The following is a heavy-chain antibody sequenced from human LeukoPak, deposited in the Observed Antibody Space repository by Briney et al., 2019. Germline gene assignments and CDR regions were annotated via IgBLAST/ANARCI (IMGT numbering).Heavy chain of an antibody. V-gene: IGHV3-23*01. CDR1: GFTFSSYA. J-gene: IGHJ4*02. D-gene: IGHD3-22*01. CDR3: AKDFSYYYDSSGYYYGPRYFDY. Sequence: GGSLRLSCAASGFTFSSYAMSWVRQAPGKGLDWVSAISGSGGSTYYADSVKGRFTISRDNSKNTLYLQMNSLRAEDTAVYYCAKDFSYYYDSSGYYYGPRYFDYWGQGTLVTVSS. CDR2: ISGSGGST.